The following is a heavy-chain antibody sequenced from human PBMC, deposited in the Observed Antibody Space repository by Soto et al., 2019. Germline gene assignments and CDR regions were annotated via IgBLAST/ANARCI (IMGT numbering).Heavy chain of an antibody. CDR1: GFTFSSYA. D-gene: IGHD1-26*01. CDR2: ISYDGSNK. J-gene: IGHJ4*02. CDR3: ARGCCGSYFSVYYFDN. V-gene: IGHV3-30-3*01. Sequence: PGGSLRLSCAASGFTFSSYAMHWVRQAPGKGLEWVAVISYDGSNKYYADSVKGRFTISRDNSKNTLYLQMNSLRAEDTAVYYCARGCCGSYFSVYYFDNWGQGTLVTSPQ.